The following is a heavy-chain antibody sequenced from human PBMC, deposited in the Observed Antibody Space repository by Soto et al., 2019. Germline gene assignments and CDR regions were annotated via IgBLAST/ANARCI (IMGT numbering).Heavy chain of an antibody. J-gene: IGHJ5*02. CDR2: ISWNSGSI. D-gene: IGHD3-16*01. V-gene: IGHV3-9*01. CDR3: AKDIGGGYAS. Sequence: EVQLVESGGGLVQPGRSLSLSCAASGFTFDDYAMHWVRQAPGKGLEWVSGISWNSGSIGYADSVKGRFTISRDNAKNSLYLQMNSLRAEDTALYYCAKDIGGGYASWGQGTLVTVSS. CDR1: GFTFDDYA.